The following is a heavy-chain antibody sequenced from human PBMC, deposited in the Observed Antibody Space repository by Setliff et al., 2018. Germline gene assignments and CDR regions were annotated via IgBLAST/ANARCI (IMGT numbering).Heavy chain of an antibody. Sequence: SETLSLTCTVSGDSISTYYWSWIRRPAGKGLEWIGRVFFDGSTNYNPSLKSRVTMSVDTSKNQFSLKLTSVTAADTAIDYCARDTSSDWAAWFDPWSQGILVTVSS. CDR2: VFFDGST. CDR1: GDSISTYY. J-gene: IGHJ5*02. D-gene: IGHD3-22*01. CDR3: ARDTSSDWAAWFDP. V-gene: IGHV4-4*07.